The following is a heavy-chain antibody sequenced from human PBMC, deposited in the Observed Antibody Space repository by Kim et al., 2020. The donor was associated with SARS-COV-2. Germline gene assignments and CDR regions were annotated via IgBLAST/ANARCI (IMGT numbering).Heavy chain of an antibody. J-gene: IGHJ4*02. CDR1: GGSFSGYY. D-gene: IGHD2-15*01. V-gene: IGHV4-34*01. CDR3: AREVGYCSGGSCYSKGFAFDY. CDR2: INHSGST. Sequence: SETLSLTCAVYGGSFSGYYWSWIRQPPGKGLEWIGEINHSGSTNYNPSLKSRVTISVDTSKNQFSLKLSSVTAADTAVYYCAREVGYCSGGSCYSKGFAFDYWGQGTLVPVSS.